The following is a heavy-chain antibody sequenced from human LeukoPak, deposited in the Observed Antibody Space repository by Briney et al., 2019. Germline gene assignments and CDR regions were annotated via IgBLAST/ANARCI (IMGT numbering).Heavy chain of an antibody. Sequence: GASVKVSCKASGYTFTGYYMHWVRQAPGQGLEWMGWINPNSGGTNYAQKFQGRVTMTRDTSISTAYMELSRLRSDDTAVYYCARAGPDYYYDSSGYSSWFDPWGQGTLVTVSS. V-gene: IGHV1-2*02. CDR2: INPNSGGT. D-gene: IGHD3-22*01. CDR1: GYTFTGYY. CDR3: ARAGPDYYYDSSGYSSWFDP. J-gene: IGHJ5*02.